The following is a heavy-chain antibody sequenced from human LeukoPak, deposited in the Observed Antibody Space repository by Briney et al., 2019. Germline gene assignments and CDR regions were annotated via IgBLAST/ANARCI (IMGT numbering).Heavy chain of an antibody. J-gene: IGHJ6*02. V-gene: IGHV3-74*01. CDR1: GFTFGSHW. D-gene: IGHD5-12*01. CDR2: MNGEGSSI. CDR3: ARDPLGSGYDLYYYYGMDV. Sequence: GGSLRLSCAASGFTFGSHWMHWVRQEPGKGLVWVARMNGEGSSINYADSVRGRFTISRDNSKNTLYLQMNSLRAEDTAVYYCARDPLGSGYDLYYYYGMDVWGQGTTVTVSS.